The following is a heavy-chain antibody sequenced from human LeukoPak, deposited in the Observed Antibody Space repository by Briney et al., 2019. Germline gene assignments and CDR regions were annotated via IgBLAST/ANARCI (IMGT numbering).Heavy chain of an antibody. CDR2: ITGSGANA. CDR3: AELGITMIGGV. V-gene: IGHV3-23*01. D-gene: IGHD3-10*02. CDR1: GFTFSSHG. J-gene: IGHJ6*04. Sequence: GGSLRLSCAASGFTFSSHGMNWVRQAPGKGLEWVSGITGSGANAYYVDSVKGRFTISRDNSRNTLYLQMNSLRAEDTAVYYCAELGITMIGGVWGKGTTVTISS.